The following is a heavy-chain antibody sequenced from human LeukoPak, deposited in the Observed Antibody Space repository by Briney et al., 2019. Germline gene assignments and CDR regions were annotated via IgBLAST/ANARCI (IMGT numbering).Heavy chain of an antibody. J-gene: IGHJ5*02. CDR1: GGSISSYY. Sequence: PSETLSLTCTVSGGSISSYYWSWIQQPPGKGLEWIGYIYTNGSTNYNPSLKSRVTISVDTSKNQFSLKLSSVTAADTAVYYCARRWAGLFDPWGQGTLVTVSS. CDR2: IYTNGST. V-gene: IGHV4-4*09. D-gene: IGHD5-24*01. CDR3: ARRWAGLFDP.